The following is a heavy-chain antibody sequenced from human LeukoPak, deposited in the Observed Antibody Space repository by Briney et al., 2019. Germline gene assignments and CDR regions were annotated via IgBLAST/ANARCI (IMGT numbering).Heavy chain of an antibody. Sequence: GGSLRLSCAASGFTFSSYEMNWVRQAPGKGLEWVSYISSAGSTRYYADSVKGRVTISRDNAKNSLYLQMNSLRAEDTAVYYCARDRGELLGYFDYWGQGTLVTVSS. D-gene: IGHD1-26*01. CDR3: ARDRGELLGYFDY. CDR2: ISSAGSTR. V-gene: IGHV3-48*03. J-gene: IGHJ4*02. CDR1: GFTFSSYE.